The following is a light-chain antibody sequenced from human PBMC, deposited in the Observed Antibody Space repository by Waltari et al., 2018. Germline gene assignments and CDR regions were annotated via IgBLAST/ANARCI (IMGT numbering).Light chain of an antibody. V-gene: IGKV1-5*03. Sequence: DIQMTQSPSTLSASVGDRVTITCRASQSISTWLAWYQQKPGKAPKLLIYKASSLESGVPSRFSGSGSGTEFTLTISSLQPDDFATYYCQQYDGSRTFGQGTKVEIK. CDR1: QSISTW. CDR3: QQYDGSRT. J-gene: IGKJ1*01. CDR2: KAS.